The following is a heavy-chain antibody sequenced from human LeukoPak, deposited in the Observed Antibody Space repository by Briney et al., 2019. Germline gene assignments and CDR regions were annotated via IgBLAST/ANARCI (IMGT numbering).Heavy chain of an antibody. CDR2: MNPNSGNT. Sequence: ASVKVSCKASGYTFTSYDINWVRQATGQGLEWMGWMNPNSGNTGYAQKFQGRVTITRNTSISTAYMELSSLRSEDTAVYYCARPPRISGYLGGNYSYYRDVGGKGTTVTVSS. CDR1: GYTFTSYD. CDR3: ARPPRISGYLGGNYSYYRDV. V-gene: IGHV1-8*03. J-gene: IGHJ6*03. D-gene: IGHD6-13*01.